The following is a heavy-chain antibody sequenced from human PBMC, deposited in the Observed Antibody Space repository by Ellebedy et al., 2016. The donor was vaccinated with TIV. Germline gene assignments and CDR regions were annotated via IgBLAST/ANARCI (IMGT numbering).Heavy chain of an antibody. D-gene: IGHD6-19*01. J-gene: IGHJ4*02. V-gene: IGHV1-46*04. CDR2: INPSGGST. CDR3: ARARSSGWLHTPDY. CDR1: GYTFTSYG. Sequence: AASVKVSCKASGYTFTSYGLSWVRQAPGQGLEWMGIINPSGGSTTYAQKLQGRLTMTRDTSMSTVYMELSSLRSEDTAVYYCARARSSGWLHTPDYWGQGLLVTVSS.